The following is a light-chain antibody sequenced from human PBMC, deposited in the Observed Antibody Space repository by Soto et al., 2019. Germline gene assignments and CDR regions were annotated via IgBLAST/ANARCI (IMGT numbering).Light chain of an antibody. J-gene: IGLJ3*02. CDR2: EVS. CDR3: CSYAGSYNWV. V-gene: IGLV2-11*01. CDR1: SSDVGGYNY. Sequence: QSALTQPRSVSGSPGQSVTISCTGTSSDVGGYNYVSWYQQHTGKAPKLMSYEVSKRPSGVPDRFSGSKSGNTASLTISGLQAEDEADYYCCSYAGSYNWVFGGGTKLTV.